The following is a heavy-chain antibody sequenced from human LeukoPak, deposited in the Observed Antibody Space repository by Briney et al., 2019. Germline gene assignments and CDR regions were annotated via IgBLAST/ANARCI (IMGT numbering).Heavy chain of an antibody. Sequence: PGGSLRLSCAASRFTFSSFGMHWVRQAPGKGLEWVAVISYDGSNEYYADSVKGRFTISRDNSKNTLYLQMNSLRAADTAVYYCAKSASSYCGGISCLKYYFDYWGQGTLVTVSS. J-gene: IGHJ4*02. CDR3: AKSASSYCGGISCLKYYFDY. D-gene: IGHD2-2*01. CDR1: RFTFSSFG. CDR2: ISYDGSNE. V-gene: IGHV3-30*18.